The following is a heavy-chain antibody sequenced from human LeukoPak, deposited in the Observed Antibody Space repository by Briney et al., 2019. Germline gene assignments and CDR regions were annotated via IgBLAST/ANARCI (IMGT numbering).Heavy chain of an antibody. CDR3: ARVGAVADNYYYYGMDV. CDR2: MNPNSGNT. CDR1: GYTFTSYD. V-gene: IGHV1-8*01. J-gene: IGHJ6*02. Sequence: GASVKVSCKASGYTFTSYDINWVRRATGQGLEWMGWMNPNSGNTGYAQKFQGRVTMTRNTSISTAYMELSSLRSEDTAVYYCARVGAVADNYYYYGMDVWGQGTTVTVSS. D-gene: IGHD6-19*01.